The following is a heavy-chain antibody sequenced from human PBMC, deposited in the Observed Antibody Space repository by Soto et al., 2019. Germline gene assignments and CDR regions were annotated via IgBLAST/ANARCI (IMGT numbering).Heavy chain of an antibody. Sequence: QVQLVQSGAEVKKPGASVKVSCKASGYTFTSYYMHWVRQAPGQGLEWMGMINPSGGSTSYAQKFQGRVTMTRETSTSTVFMELSCLRSEDTAVYYCARDRSPDTAIVRYYFDYCGQGTLVTVSS. D-gene: IGHD5-18*01. CDR1: GYTFTSYY. V-gene: IGHV1-46*01. CDR2: INPSGGST. J-gene: IGHJ4*02. CDR3: ARDRSPDTAIVRYYFDY.